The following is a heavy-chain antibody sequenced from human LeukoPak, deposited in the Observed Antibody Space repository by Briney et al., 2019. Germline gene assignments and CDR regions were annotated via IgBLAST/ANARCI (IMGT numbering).Heavy chain of an antibody. CDR2: IIPILGIA. CDR1: GSTFSSYT. CDR3: ARDHGSGWYYYYGMDV. V-gene: IGHV1-69*04. J-gene: IGHJ6*02. Sequence: ASVKVSCKASGSTFSSYTISWVRQAPGQGLEWMGRIIPILGIANYAQKFQGRVTITADKSTSTAYMELSSLRSEDTAVYYCARDHGSGWYYYYGMDVWGQGTTVTVSS. D-gene: IGHD6-19*01.